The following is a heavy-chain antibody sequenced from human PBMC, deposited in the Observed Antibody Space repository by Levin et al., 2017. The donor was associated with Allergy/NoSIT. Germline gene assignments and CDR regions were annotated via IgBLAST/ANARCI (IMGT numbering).Heavy chain of an antibody. J-gene: IGHJ4*02. CDR2: IYYSGST. Sequence: SETLSLTCTVSGGSISSGGYYWSWIRQHPGKGLEWIGYIYYSGSTYYNPSLKSRVTISVDTSKNQFSLKLSSVTAADTAVYYCARDRWGITMVRGVIKDWGQGTLVTVSS. V-gene: IGHV4-31*03. D-gene: IGHD3-10*01. CDR1: GGSISSGGYY. CDR3: ARDRWGITMVRGVIKD.